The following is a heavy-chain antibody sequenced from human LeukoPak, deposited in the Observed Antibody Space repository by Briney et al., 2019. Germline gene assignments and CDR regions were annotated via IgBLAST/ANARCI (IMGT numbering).Heavy chain of an antibody. Sequence: GGSLGLSCVASGFTFSSAWMHWVRQAPGKGLEWVGRIKSKTDGGTTDYAAPVKGRFTISRDDSKNTLYLQMNSLKTEDTALYYCTTDIVVVPAAMYYWGQGTLVTVSS. D-gene: IGHD2-2*01. CDR2: IKSKTDGGTT. CDR3: TTDIVVVPAAMYY. V-gene: IGHV3-15*07. J-gene: IGHJ4*02. CDR1: GFTFSSAW.